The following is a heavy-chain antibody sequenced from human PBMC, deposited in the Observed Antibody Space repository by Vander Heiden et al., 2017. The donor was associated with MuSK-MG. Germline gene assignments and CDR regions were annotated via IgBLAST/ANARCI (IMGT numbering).Heavy chain of an antibody. CDR2: IDSAGDT. D-gene: IGHD2-15*01. Sequence: EVQLVESGGGLVQPGGSLKLSCAASGFTFSGYDLHWVRQAEGKGLDWVSTIDSAGDTFYPSSVKGRFSISRENANNSFYLQLNGLTAGDTALYFCAGSSGGSAGGMDVWGQGTTVTVSS. V-gene: IGHV3-13*01. CDR1: GFTFSGYD. CDR3: AGSSGGSAGGMDV. J-gene: IGHJ6*02.